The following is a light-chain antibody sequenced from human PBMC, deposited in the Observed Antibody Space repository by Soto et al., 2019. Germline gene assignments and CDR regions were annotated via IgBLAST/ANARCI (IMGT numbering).Light chain of an antibody. V-gene: IGKV1-39*01. CDR1: QTISTF. CDR2: AAS. Sequence: DIQMTQSPSSLSASVGDRVTITCRASQTISTFLSWYQQKPGKAPNLLIYAASSLQGGVPSRFSGSGSVTDFTLTITSLQPEDFATYYWHQSYRTPFTFGHGTKVDIK. J-gene: IGKJ3*01. CDR3: HQSYRTPFT.